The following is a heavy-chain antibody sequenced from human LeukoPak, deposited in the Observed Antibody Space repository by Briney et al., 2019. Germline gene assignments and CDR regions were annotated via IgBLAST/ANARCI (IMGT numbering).Heavy chain of an antibody. V-gene: IGHV3-7*01. D-gene: IGHD2-21*01. J-gene: IGHJ4*02. CDR1: GFTFSIYW. CDR2: IQQHGSEK. Sequence: GGSLRLSCAASGFTFSIYWMSWVRQAPENGLEWVANIQQHGSEKFYVDSVKGRFTISRDDASNSLYLQMNSLRAEDTAVYYCARQHDYADYWGQGTLVTVSS. CDR3: ARQHDYADY.